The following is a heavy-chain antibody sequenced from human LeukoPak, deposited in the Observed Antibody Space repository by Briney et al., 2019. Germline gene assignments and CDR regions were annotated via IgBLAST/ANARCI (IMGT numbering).Heavy chain of an antibody. CDR2: ITASGTAM. Sequence: GGSLRLSCAASGFTLSSYSMNWVRQAPGKGLEWVSHITASGTAMFYADSVKGRFTISRDNAKSSLYLQMNSLRDEDTAVYYCASSGSYRFGYWGQGTLVTVSS. V-gene: IGHV3-48*02. CDR1: GFTLSSYS. CDR3: ASSGSYRFGY. D-gene: IGHD1-26*01. J-gene: IGHJ4*02.